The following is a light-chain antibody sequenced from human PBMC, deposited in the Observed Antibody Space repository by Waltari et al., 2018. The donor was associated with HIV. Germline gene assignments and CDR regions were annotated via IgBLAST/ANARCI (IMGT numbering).Light chain of an antibody. CDR3: QQYSNWPRT. Sequence: EVVMTQSPATLSVSPGDRATLACWASQSVSSNLAWYQQKPGQPPRVLIYAVSTRATGIAARFSGRGSGTEFSLTISSLQSEDYAVYYCQQYSNWPRTFGQGTKVEIK. V-gene: IGKV3-15*01. J-gene: IGKJ1*01. CDR2: AVS. CDR1: QSVSSN.